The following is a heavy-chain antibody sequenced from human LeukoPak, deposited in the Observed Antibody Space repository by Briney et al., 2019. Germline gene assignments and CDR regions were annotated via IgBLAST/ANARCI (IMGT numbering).Heavy chain of an antibody. CDR1: GVTFSRYA. D-gene: IGHD5-18*01. CDR3: SKDRGTAMMRYNWFDP. J-gene: IGHJ5*02. Sequence: GGSLRLSCAVSGVTFSRYAMHWVRHAPGKGLVWVSTINNSGGNTYYADSVKGRFTISRDNSKNTLYLQMNSLRAEDTAVYYCSKDRGTAMMRYNWFDPWGQGTLVTVSS. CDR2: INNSGGNT. V-gene: IGHV3-23*01.